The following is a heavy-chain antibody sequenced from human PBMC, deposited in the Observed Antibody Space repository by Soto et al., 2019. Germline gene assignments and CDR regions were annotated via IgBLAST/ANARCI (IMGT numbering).Heavy chain of an antibody. Sequence: QVQLVQSGAEVKKPGASVKVSCKASGDTFTDYYIHWVRQAPGQGLEWMGTVNPSCGHTTYAQHFLGRMAMLRSKSTSTVDMELTSLTSQDTAVYYCARGLHVVVVTAALDYWGQGTLVTDSS. CDR2: VNPSCGHT. J-gene: IGHJ4*02. V-gene: IGHV1-46*01. D-gene: IGHD2-21*02. CDR1: GDTFTDYY. CDR3: ARGLHVVVVTAALDY.